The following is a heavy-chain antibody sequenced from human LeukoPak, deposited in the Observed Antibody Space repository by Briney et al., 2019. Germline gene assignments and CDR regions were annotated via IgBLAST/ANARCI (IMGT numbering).Heavy chain of an antibody. CDR3: ASAISIPAWAFDL. Sequence: PSETLSLTCTVSGGSISSYYWSWIRQPPGKGLEWIGYIYYSGSTNYNPSLKSRVTISVDTSKNQFSLKFNSVTAADTAMYYCASAISIPAWAFDLWGQGTVVTVSS. CDR2: IYYSGST. J-gene: IGHJ3*01. D-gene: IGHD2-2*02. CDR1: GGSISSYY. V-gene: IGHV4-59*01.